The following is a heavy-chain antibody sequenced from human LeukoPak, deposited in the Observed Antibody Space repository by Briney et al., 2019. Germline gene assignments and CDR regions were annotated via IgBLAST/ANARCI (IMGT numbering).Heavy chain of an antibody. D-gene: IGHD3-10*01. CDR2: IYYSGST. J-gene: IGHJ4*02. CDR3: ARVDGSGSYYNYLDY. Sequence: PSETPSLTCTVSGGSISSSSYYWGWIRQPPGKGLEWIGTIYYSGSTYYNPSLKSRVTISVDTSKNQFSLKLSSVTAADTAVYYCARVDGSGSYYNYLDYWGQGTLVTVSS. CDR1: GGSISSSSYY. V-gene: IGHV4-39*01.